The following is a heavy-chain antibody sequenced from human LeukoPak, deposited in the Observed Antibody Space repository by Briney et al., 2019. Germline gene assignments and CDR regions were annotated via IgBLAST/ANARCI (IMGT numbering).Heavy chain of an antibody. CDR1: GLTFSSYS. CDR3: AKAGIVVVPAAMTFDY. V-gene: IGHV3-23*01. CDR2: ISGSGGST. D-gene: IGHD2-2*01. Sequence: GGSLRLSCAASGLTFSSYSMNWVRQAPGKGLEWVSAISGSGGSTYYADSVKGRFTISRDNSKNTLYLQMNSLRAEDTAVYYCAKAGIVVVPAAMTFDYWGQGTLVTVSS. J-gene: IGHJ4*02.